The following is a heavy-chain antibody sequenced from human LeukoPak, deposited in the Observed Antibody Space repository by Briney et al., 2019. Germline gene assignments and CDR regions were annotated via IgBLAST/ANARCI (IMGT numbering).Heavy chain of an antibody. J-gene: IGHJ4*02. CDR1: GYTFTGYY. Sequence: VASVTVSCKASGYTFTGYYMHWVRQAPGQGLEWMGWINPNSGGTNYAQKFQGRVTMTRDTSISTAYMELSRLRSDDTAVYYCARDSLTLAGSYFDYWGQGTLVTVSS. CDR2: INPNSGGT. CDR3: ARDSLTLAGSYFDY. D-gene: IGHD6-19*01. V-gene: IGHV1-2*02.